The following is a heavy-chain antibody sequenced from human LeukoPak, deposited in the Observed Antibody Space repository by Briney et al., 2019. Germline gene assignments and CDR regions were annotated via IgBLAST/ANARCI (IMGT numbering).Heavy chain of an antibody. CDR3: ARTPALSYYYYGMDV. CDR1: GVSISSYY. J-gene: IGHJ6*02. Sequence: PSETLTLTCTVSGVSISSYYWSWIRQPAGKGLEWIGRIYTSGSTNYNPSLKSRVTVSVDTSKNQFSLKLSSVTAADTAVYYCARTPALSYYYYGMDVWGQGTTVTVSS. CDR2: IYTSGST. D-gene: IGHD3-10*01. V-gene: IGHV4-4*07.